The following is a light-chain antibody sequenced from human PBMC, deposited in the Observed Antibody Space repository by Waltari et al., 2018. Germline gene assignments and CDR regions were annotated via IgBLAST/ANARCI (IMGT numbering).Light chain of an antibody. CDR3: HVWHPHVDPGV. J-gene: IGLJ1*01. CDR2: YDR. V-gene: IGLV3-21*04. CDR1: NIGTYS. Sequence: SYVVTQPPSVSVAPGETATITWGGDNIGTYSVPWYQQKAGQAPVLVIFYDRDRPSGIPDRFSGSNSGNTATLTISRVEAGDEARYYCHVWHPHVDPGVFGTGTEVTVL.